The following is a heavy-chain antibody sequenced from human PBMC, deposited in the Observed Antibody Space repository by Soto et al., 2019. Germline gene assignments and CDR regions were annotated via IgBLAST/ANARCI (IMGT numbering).Heavy chain of an antibody. CDR3: ARDLEQLVPRNWFDP. J-gene: IGHJ5*02. CDR2: ISAYNGNT. CDR1: GYTFTSYG. Sequence: ASVKVSCKASGYTFTSYGISWVRQAPGQGLEWMGWISAYNGNTNYAQKLQGRVTMTTDTSTSTAYMELRSLRSDDTAVYYCARDLEQLVPRNWFDPWGQGTLVTVSS. D-gene: IGHD6-6*01. V-gene: IGHV1-18*01.